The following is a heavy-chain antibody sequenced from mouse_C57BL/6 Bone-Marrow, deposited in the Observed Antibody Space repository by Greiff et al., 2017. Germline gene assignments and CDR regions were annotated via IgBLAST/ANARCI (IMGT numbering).Heavy chain of an antibody. CDR2: IYPRSGNT. D-gene: IGHD2-4*01. CDR3: AREGDYDYDASYYYAMDY. J-gene: IGHJ4*01. Sequence: VQLQQSGAELARPGASVKLSCKASGYTFTSYGISWVKQRTGQGLEWIGEIYPRSGNTYYNEKFKGKATLTADKSSSTAYMELRSLTSEDSAVYFCAREGDYDYDASYYYAMDYWGQGTSVTVSS. CDR1: GYTFTSYG. V-gene: IGHV1-81*01.